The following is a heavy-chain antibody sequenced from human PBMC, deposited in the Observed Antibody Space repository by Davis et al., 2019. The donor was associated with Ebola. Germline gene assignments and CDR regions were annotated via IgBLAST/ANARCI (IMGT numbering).Heavy chain of an antibody. J-gene: IGHJ6*02. V-gene: IGHV4-61*01. CDR2: IYYSGST. CDR3: ARVGYSYGYATVYYGMDV. CDR1: GGSISSSSYY. Sequence: SETLSLTCTVSGGSISSSSYYWSWIRQPPGKGLEWIGYIYYSGSTNYNPSLKSRVTISVDTSKNQFSLKLSSVTAADTAVYYCARVGYSYGYATVYYGMDVWGQGTTVTVSS. D-gene: IGHD5-18*01.